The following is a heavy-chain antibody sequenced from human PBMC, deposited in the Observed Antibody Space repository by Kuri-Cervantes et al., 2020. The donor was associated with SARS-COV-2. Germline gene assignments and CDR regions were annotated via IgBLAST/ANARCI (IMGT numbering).Heavy chain of an antibody. CDR3: ARDGHPYYQYTMDV. CDR2: ISGSGGRT. Sequence: GGSLRLSCAASGFTFSSYAMSWVRQAPGKGLEWVSAISGSGGRTYYADSVKGRFTISRDNAKNSLYLQMNSLRAEDTAVYYCARDGHPYYQYTMDVWGQGTTVTVSS. V-gene: IGHV3-23*01. D-gene: IGHD3-10*01. CDR1: GFTFSSYA. J-gene: IGHJ6*02.